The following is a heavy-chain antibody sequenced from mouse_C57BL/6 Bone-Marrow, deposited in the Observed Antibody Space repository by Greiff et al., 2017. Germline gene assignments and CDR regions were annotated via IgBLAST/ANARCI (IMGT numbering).Heavy chain of an antibody. D-gene: IGHD2-5*01. CDR2: IDPSDSYT. Sequence: QVQLKQPGAELVKPGASVKLSCKASGYTFTSYWMQWVKQRPGQGLEWIGEIDPSDSYTNYNQKFKGKATLTVDTSSSTAYMQLSSLTSEDSAVYYCARDYYSNSYYYAMDYWGQGTSVTVSS. V-gene: IGHV1-50*01. CDR1: GYTFTSYW. CDR3: ARDYYSNSYYYAMDY. J-gene: IGHJ4*01.